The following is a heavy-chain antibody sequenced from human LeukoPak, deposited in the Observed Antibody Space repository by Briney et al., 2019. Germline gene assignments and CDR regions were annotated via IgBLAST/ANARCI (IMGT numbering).Heavy chain of an antibody. J-gene: IGHJ5*02. Sequence: ETLSLTCIVSGGSVINYYWSWIRQPAGKGLEWIGRIYASGSTNYNPSLKSRVTISVDTSKNQSSLKLSSVTAADTAVYYSARVNDILTASNWFDPWGQGTLVTVSS. CDR3: ARVNDILTASNWFDP. CDR1: GGSVINYY. D-gene: IGHD3-9*01. CDR2: IYASGST. V-gene: IGHV4-4*07.